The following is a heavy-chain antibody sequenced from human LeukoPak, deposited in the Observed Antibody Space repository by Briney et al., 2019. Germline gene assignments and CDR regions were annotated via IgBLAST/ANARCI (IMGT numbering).Heavy chain of an antibody. D-gene: IGHD6-13*01. Sequence: SETLSLTCSVSGGSISIYYGFWIPQPPGKGLECIGYIYYSGSTNYNPSLNSRVTISVDTSKNQFSLKLSSVTAADTAVYYCAKVAAAEGRYFDYWAQGTLVTVSS. CDR2: IYYSGST. J-gene: IGHJ4*02. CDR1: GGSISIYY. CDR3: AKVAAAEGRYFDY. V-gene: IGHV4-59*08.